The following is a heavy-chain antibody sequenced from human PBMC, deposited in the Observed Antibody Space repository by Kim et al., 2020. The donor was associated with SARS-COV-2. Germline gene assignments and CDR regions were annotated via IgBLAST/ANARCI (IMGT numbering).Heavy chain of an antibody. CDR1: GGTFSSYA. J-gene: IGHJ6*02. CDR2: IIPIFGTA. V-gene: IGHV1-69*13. Sequence: SVKVSCKASGGTFSSYAISWVRQAPGQGLEWMGGIIPIFGTANYAQKFQGRVTITADESTSTAYMELSSLRSEDTAVYYCARGHGRYCSSTSCYLGMGSGAPDYYYYYGMDVWGQGTTVTVSS. D-gene: IGHD2-2*01. CDR3: ARGHGRYCSSTSCYLGMGSGAPDYYYYYGMDV.